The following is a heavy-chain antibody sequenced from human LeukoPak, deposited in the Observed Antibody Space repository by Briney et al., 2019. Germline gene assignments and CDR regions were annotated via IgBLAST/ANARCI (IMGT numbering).Heavy chain of an antibody. D-gene: IGHD3-22*01. V-gene: IGHV1-69*01. CDR2: IIPIFGTA. CDR1: GGTFSSYA. Sequence: SVKVSCKASGGTFSSYAISWVRQAPGQGLEWMGGIIPIFGTANYAQKFQGRVTITADESTSTAYMELSSLRSEDTAVYYCATHSSGYDSGNDAFDIWGQGTMVTVSS. J-gene: IGHJ3*02. CDR3: ATHSSGYDSGNDAFDI.